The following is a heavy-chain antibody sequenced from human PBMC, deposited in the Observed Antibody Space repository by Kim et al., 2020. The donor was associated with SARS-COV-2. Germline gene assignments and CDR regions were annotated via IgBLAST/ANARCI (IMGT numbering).Heavy chain of an antibody. Sequence: NYAQKFQESVTITRDMSTSTAYMELSSLRSEDTAVYYCAAVTRGLYGMDVWGQGTTVTVSS. D-gene: IGHD3-10*01. V-gene: IGHV1-58*01. CDR3: AAVTRGLYGMDV. J-gene: IGHJ6*02.